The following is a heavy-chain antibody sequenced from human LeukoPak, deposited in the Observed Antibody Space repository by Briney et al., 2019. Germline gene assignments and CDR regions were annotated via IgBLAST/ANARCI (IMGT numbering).Heavy chain of an antibody. CDR1: GGSFSGYY. CDR3: ARGYQLLSAYYFDH. D-gene: IGHD2-2*01. V-gene: IGHV4-34*01. Sequence: SETLSLTCAVYGGSFSGYYWSWIRQPPGKGLEWIGEINHSGSTNYNPSLKSRVTISVDTSKKQFSLQLSSVTAADTAVYYCARGYQLLSAYYFDHWGQGTLVTVSS. J-gene: IGHJ4*02. CDR2: INHSGST.